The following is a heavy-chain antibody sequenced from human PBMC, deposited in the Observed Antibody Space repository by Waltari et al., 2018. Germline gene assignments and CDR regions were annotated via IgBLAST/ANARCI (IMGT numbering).Heavy chain of an antibody. CDR2: ISYSGSA. D-gene: IGHD6-6*01. V-gene: IGHV4-39*01. J-gene: IGHJ4*02. CDR1: GGSIVRSTDL. Sequence: QLQLQESGPGLVKPSETLSLTCTVSGGSIVRSTDLWGWFRQSPGKGLEWIGSISYSGSAYYNPSLKTRVTMSVDTSKNQFSLKLSSVTAADTALYYCARRGYGSSSYYFDSWGQGTLVTVSS. CDR3: ARRGYGSSSYYFDS.